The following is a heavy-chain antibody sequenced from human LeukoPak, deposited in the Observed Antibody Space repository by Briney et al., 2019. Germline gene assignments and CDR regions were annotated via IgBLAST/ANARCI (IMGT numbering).Heavy chain of an antibody. CDR3: AKEYDSSGYTY. CDR1: GSTFGNYA. Sequence: GGSLRLSRAASGSTFGNYAMSWVRQAPEKGLEWVSAISGSGVGTHYADPVKGRFTISRDNSKKTLYLQMNSLRAEDTAVYYCAKEYDSSGYTYWGQGTLVTVSS. D-gene: IGHD3-22*01. V-gene: IGHV3-23*01. CDR2: ISGSGVGT. J-gene: IGHJ4*02.